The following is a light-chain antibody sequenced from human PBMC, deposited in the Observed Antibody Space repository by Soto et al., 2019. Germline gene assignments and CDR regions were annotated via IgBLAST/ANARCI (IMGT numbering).Light chain of an antibody. CDR3: SSYAGSNNLV. CDR1: SSDVGGYNY. V-gene: IGLV2-8*01. Sequence: QSALTQPPSASGSPGQSVTISCSGNSSDVGGYNYVSWHQQHPGKAPKLMIYEVSKRPSGVPDRFSGSKSGNTASLIVSGLQAEDEADYYCSSYAGSNNLVFGTGTKVTVL. CDR2: EVS. J-gene: IGLJ1*01.